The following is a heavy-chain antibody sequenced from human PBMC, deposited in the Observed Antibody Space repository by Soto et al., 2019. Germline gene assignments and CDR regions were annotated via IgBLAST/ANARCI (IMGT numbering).Heavy chain of an antibody. CDR1: GYTFSRYG. CDR2: ISGYNGDT. CDR3: AKNGQPPYYYYGMDV. Sequence: QVQLVQSGPEVKKPGASVKVSCKASGYTFSRYGISWVRQAPGQGLEWMGWISGYNGDTKYAQKVQGRVTMTIDTSTYTAYMELRSLTSDDTAIYYCAKNGQPPYYYYGMDVWGQGTTVTVSS. V-gene: IGHV1-18*01. J-gene: IGHJ6*02. D-gene: IGHD2-8*01.